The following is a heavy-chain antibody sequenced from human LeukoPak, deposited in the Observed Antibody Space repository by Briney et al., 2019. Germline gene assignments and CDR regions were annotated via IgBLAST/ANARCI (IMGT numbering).Heavy chain of an antibody. CDR1: GFTFGDYA. CDR3: AREIVVPAASYFDY. J-gene: IGHJ4*02. Sequence: GGSLRLSCTASGFTFGDYAMSWVRQAPGKGLEWVSSISSSSSYIHYADSVKGRFTISRDNAKNSLYLQMNSLRAEDTAVYYCAREIVVPAASYFDYWGQGTLVTVSS. CDR2: ISSSSSYI. V-gene: IGHV3-21*01. D-gene: IGHD2-2*01.